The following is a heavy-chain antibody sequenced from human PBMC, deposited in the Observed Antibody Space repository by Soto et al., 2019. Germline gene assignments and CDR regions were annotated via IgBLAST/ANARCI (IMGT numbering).Heavy chain of an antibody. CDR3: ARKGSATTAPNWYFAL. CDR1: GFTFSSYA. CDR2: VSSNGVST. J-gene: IGHJ2*01. V-gene: IGHV3-64*01. D-gene: IGHD2-15*01. Sequence: EMQLVESGGAFVQPGGSLRLSCAASGFTFSSYAIHWVRQAPGKGLEYVSAVSSNGVSTYYANSVKGRFTISRDNSQNTVYLQMGSLRTEHIAVYYCARKGSATTAPNWYFALWGRGTLVTVSS.